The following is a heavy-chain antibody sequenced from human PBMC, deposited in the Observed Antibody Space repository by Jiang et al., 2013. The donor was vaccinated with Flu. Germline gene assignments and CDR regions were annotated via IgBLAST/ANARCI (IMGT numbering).Heavy chain of an antibody. CDR1: GYTLTELS. D-gene: IGHD3-22*01. V-gene: IGHV1-24*01. CDR2: FDPEDGET. Sequence: GAEVKKPGASVKVSCKVSGYTLTELSMHWVRQAPGKGLEWMRGFDPEDGETIYAQKFQGRVTMTEDTSTDTAYMELSSLRSEDTAVYYCATDDPDYYDSSGYRGFDYWGQGTLVTVSS. J-gene: IGHJ4*02. CDR3: ATDDPDYYDSSGYRGFDY.